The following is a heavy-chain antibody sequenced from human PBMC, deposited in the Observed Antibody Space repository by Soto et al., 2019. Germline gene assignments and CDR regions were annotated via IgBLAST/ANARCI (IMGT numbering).Heavy chain of an antibody. J-gene: IGHJ4*02. V-gene: IGHV1-18*01. Sequence: ASVKVACKASGYPFTSYGISWLRQAPGQGLEWMGWISAYNGNTNYAQKLQGRVTMTTDTSTSTAYMELRSLRSAHTAVYSCARILGYYDSSKYFDYWGQGSLVTVS. D-gene: IGHD3-22*01. CDR2: ISAYNGNT. CDR3: ARILGYYDSSKYFDY. CDR1: GYPFTSYG.